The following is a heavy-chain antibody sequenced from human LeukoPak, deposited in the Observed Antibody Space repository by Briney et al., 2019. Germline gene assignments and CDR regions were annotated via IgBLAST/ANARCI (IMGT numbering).Heavy chain of an antibody. J-gene: IGHJ4*02. CDR3: ARCYSSSWQRLDN. D-gene: IGHD6-13*01. V-gene: IGHV1-18*04. Sequence: GASVKVSCKASGYRFVSYYMNWLRQAPGQGPEWMGWIRVKDGNTIYPQKFQGRVTMTTDTSTSTAYMELRSVRSDDTAVYYCARCYSSSWQRLDNWGQGTLVIVSS. CDR1: GYRFVSYY. CDR2: IRVKDGNT.